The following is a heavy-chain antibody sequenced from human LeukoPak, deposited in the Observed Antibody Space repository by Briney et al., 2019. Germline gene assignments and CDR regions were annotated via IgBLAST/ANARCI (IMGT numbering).Heavy chain of an antibody. CDR2: IYYGGST. CDR1: GGSITSSSYY. CDR3: ARHDRLPSAGSRNCFDP. D-gene: IGHD2-15*01. V-gene: IGHV4-39*01. J-gene: IGHJ5*02. Sequence: SETLSLTCTVSGGSITSSSYYWGWLRQPPGKGLEWIGSIYYGGSTFYNPSLKSRVTISVDTSKNQFSLNLSSVTAADTAVYFCARHDRLPSAGSRNCFDPWGQGTLVTVSS.